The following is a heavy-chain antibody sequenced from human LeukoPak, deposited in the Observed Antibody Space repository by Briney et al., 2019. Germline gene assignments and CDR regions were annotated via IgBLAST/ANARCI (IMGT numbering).Heavy chain of an antibody. CDR3: AKTYSSSWHNWYFDL. Sequence: SQTLSLTCAVSGGSISSGGYSWSWIRQPPGKGLEWIGYIYHSGSTYYNPSLKSRVTVSVDRSKNQFPLKLSSATAADTAVYYCAKTYSSSWHNWYFDLWGRGTLVTVSS. CDR1: GGSISSGGYS. V-gene: IGHV4-30-2*01. CDR2: IYHSGST. D-gene: IGHD6-13*01. J-gene: IGHJ2*01.